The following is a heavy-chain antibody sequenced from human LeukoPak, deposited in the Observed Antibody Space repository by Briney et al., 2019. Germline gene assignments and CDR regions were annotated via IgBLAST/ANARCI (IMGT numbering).Heavy chain of an antibody. Sequence: SGGSLRLSCAASGFTFSSYAMSWVRQAPGKGLEWVSAISGSGGSTYYADSVKGRFTISRDNSKNTLYLQMNSLRAEDTAVYYCAKDLGGYSSSWYDAFDIWGQGTMVTVSS. CDR3: AKDLGGYSSSWYDAFDI. V-gene: IGHV3-23*01. J-gene: IGHJ3*02. CDR2: ISGSGGST. D-gene: IGHD6-13*01. CDR1: GFTFSSYA.